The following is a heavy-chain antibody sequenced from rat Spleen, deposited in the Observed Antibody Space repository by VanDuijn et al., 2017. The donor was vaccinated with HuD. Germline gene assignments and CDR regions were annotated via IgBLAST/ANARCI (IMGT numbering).Heavy chain of an antibody. D-gene: IGHD1-11*01. CDR2: IIYSGNT. CDR3: SSTARGGWFAY. Sequence: EIQLQESGPGLVKPSQSLSLTCSVTGYTITSDSDWSWIRKFPGNKMQWMGYIIYSGNTNYNPSLKSRISITRDTSKNQFFLRLTSVTTEDTATYYCSSTARGGWFAYWGQGTLVTVSS. CDR1: GYTITSDSD. V-gene: IGHV3-4*01. J-gene: IGHJ3*01.